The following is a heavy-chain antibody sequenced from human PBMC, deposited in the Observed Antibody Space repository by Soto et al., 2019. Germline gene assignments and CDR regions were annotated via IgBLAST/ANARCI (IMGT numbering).Heavy chain of an antibody. CDR3: ARGSTHYYYDSSGYFIDY. CDR2: IYHTGST. J-gene: IGHJ4*02. V-gene: IGHV4-59*01. D-gene: IGHD3-22*01. CDR1: GGSISNYY. Sequence: SETLSLTCTVSGGSISNYYWSWIRQPPGKGLEWIAYIYHTGSTNYNPSLKSRVTISIDTSKSQFSLKLSSVTAADTAVYYCARGSTHYYYDSSGYFIDYWGQGTLVTVSS.